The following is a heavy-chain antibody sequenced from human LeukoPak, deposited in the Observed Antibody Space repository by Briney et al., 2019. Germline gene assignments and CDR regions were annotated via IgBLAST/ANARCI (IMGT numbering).Heavy chain of an antibody. J-gene: IGHJ4*02. CDR3: ARVVVVPAAMLDY. Sequence: GGSLRLSCAASGFTFSSYEMNWVRQAPGKGPEWVSYISSSGSTIYYADSVKGRFTISRDNAENSLYLQMNSLRAEDTAVYYCARVVVVPAAMLDYWGQGTLVTVSS. D-gene: IGHD2-2*01. V-gene: IGHV3-48*03. CDR1: GFTFSSYE. CDR2: ISSSGSTI.